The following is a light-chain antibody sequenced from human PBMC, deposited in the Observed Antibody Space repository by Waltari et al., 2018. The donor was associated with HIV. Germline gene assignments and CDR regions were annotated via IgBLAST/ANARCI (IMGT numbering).Light chain of an antibody. V-gene: IGLV2-14*01. CDR3: CSYASSTTLDV. CDR1: SSDLGGYNY. Sequence: QSALTQPASVSGSPGQSITISCTGTSSDLGGYNYVSWYQQHPGKAPKLLIYEVSNRPSGISNRFSGSKSGNTASLTISGLQAEDEADYYCCSYASSTTLDVFGGGTKLTVL. CDR2: EVS. J-gene: IGLJ2*01.